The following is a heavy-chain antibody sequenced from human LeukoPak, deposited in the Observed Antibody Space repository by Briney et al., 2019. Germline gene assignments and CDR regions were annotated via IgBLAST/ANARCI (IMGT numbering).Heavy chain of an antibody. CDR3: ARVILSSSWLFFDY. V-gene: IGHV4-59*12. CDR2: IYYSGST. D-gene: IGHD6-13*01. Sequence: PSETLSLTCTVSGGSISSYYWSWIRQPPGKGLEWIGYIYYSGSTNYNPSLKSRVTISVDTSKNQFSLKLSSVTAADTAVYYCARVILSSSWLFFDYWGQGTLVTVSS. CDR1: GGSISSYY. J-gene: IGHJ4*02.